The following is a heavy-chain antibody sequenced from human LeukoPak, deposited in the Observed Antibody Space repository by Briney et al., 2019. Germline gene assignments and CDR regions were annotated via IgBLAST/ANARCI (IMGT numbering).Heavy chain of an antibody. V-gene: IGHV3-21*01. D-gene: IGHD5-18*01. Sequence: GGSLRLSCAASGFTFSSYSMNWVRQAPGKGLEWVSSISSSSGYIYYADSVKGRFTTSRDNAKNSLYLQMNSLRAEDTAVYYCARDRFTAMVVYYFDYWGQGTLVTVSS. CDR1: GFTFSSYS. CDR2: ISSSSGYI. CDR3: ARDRFTAMVVYYFDY. J-gene: IGHJ4*02.